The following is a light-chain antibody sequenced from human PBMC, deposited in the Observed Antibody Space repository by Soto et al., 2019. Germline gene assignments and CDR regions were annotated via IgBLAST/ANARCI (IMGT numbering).Light chain of an antibody. V-gene: IGKV3-11*01. Sequence: EIVLTQSPVTLSLSPGERATLSCRASQSVSSSLAWYQHKPGQAPRLLIYDASNRATGIPARFSGSGSETDFNLTVSSLEPEDFAIYCCQQRSDWPLSFGGGTKVEIK. CDR1: QSVSSS. J-gene: IGKJ4*01. CDR3: QQRSDWPLS. CDR2: DAS.